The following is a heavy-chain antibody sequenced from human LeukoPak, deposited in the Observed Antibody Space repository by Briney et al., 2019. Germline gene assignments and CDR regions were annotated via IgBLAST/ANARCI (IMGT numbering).Heavy chain of an antibody. CDR2: ISTTGSYI. D-gene: IGHD3-10*01. CDR1: GFTFSSYT. J-gene: IGHJ4*02. Sequence: GGSLRLSCAASGFTFSSYTMNWVRQAPGKGLEWVLSISTTGSYIYYADSVKGRFTISRDNAKKSLYLQMDSLRAEDTAVYYCARVRGYSRYQPLDYWGQGTLVTVSS. V-gene: IGHV3-21*01. CDR3: ARVRGYSRYQPLDY.